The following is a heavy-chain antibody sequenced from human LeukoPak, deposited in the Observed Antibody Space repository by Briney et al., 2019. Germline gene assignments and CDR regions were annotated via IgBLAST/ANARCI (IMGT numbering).Heavy chain of an antibody. CDR3: ARDLRSWYGVRGAFDI. J-gene: IGHJ3*02. CDR1: GYSFTSYW. Sequence: GESLKISCKGSGYSFTSYWIGWVRQMPGKGLEWMGIIYPGDSDTRYSPSFQGQVTISADKSISTAYLQWSSLQASDTAMYYCARDLRSWYGVRGAFDIWGQGTMVTVSS. V-gene: IGHV5-51*01. CDR2: IYPGDSDT. D-gene: IGHD6-13*01.